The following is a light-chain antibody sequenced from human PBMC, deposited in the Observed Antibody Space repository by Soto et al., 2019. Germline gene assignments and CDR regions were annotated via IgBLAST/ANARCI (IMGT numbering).Light chain of an antibody. J-gene: IGKJ1*01. CDR2: GAS. CDR3: QEHGSSPRT. Sequence: VFTQSASTVSVSPGEGATLSCRASQSLSSNYLAWYQQRPGQAPRLLIYGASTRATGIPDRFSGSGSGTDFTLTVSRLEPEDFAVYYCQEHGSSPRTFGQGTKVDIK. V-gene: IGKV3-20*01. CDR1: QSLSSNY.